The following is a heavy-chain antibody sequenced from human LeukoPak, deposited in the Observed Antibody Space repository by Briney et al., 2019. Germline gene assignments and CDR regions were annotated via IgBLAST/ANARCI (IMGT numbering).Heavy chain of an antibody. CDR1: GFTFSSHG. Sequence: GGSLRLSCAASGFTFSSHGMHWVRQAPGKGLEWVAVIWYDGSNKYYADSVKGRFTISRDNSKNTLYLQMNSLRAEDTAVYYCARGPRYYYDSSGYPTDSNAFDYWGQGTLVTVSS. CDR3: ARGPRYYYDSSGYPTDSNAFDY. J-gene: IGHJ4*02. CDR2: IWYDGSNK. V-gene: IGHV3-33*01. D-gene: IGHD3-22*01.